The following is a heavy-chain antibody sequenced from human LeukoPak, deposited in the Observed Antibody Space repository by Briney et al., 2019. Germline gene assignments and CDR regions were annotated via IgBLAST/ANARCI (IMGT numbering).Heavy chain of an antibody. Sequence: ASVKVSCKASGYTFTGYYMHWVRQAPGQGLEWMGWINPNSGGTNYAQKFQGRVTMTRDTSISTAYMELSRLRSDDTAVYYCARGSQYSWELREYRAVDAFDIWGQGTMVTVSS. V-gene: IGHV1-2*02. J-gene: IGHJ3*02. D-gene: IGHD1-26*01. CDR3: ARGSQYSWELREYRAVDAFDI. CDR2: INPNSGGT. CDR1: GYTFTGYY.